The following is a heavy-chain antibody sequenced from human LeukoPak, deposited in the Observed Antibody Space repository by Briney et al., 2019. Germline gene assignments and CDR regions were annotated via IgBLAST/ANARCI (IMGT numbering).Heavy chain of an antibody. Sequence: PGGSLRLFCAASGFTFSNYGMHWVRQAPGKGLEWVAVIWYDGSNKYYADSVKGRFTLSRDNSKNTLFLQMNSLRPEDTAVYFCARDLTQLPLFDYWGQGTLVTVSS. J-gene: IGHJ4*02. CDR2: IWYDGSNK. CDR1: GFTFSNYG. V-gene: IGHV3-33*01. D-gene: IGHD2-2*01. CDR3: ARDLTQLPLFDY.